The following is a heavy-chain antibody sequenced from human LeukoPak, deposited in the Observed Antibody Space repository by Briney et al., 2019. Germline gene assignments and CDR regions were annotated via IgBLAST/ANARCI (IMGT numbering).Heavy chain of an antibody. CDR1: GGSISSSSYY. J-gene: IGHJ3*01. V-gene: IGHV4-39*07. Sequence: SETLSLTCTVSGGSISSSSYYWGWIRQPPGKGLEWIGSIYYSGSTYYNPSLKSRVTISVDTSKNQFSLKLSSVTAADTAVYYCARDPEYYDSSGYDFWGQGTMVTVSS. CDR2: IYYSGST. D-gene: IGHD3-22*01. CDR3: ARDPEYYDSSGYDF.